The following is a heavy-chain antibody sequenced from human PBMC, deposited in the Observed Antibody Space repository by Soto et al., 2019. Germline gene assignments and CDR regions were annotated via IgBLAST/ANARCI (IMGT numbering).Heavy chain of an antibody. CDR2: INAGNGNT. V-gene: IGHV1-3*01. CDR3: ARGGSGSYLLGRAFDI. J-gene: IGHJ3*02. D-gene: IGHD3-10*01. Sequence: ASVKVSCKASGYTFTSYAMHWVRQAPGQRLEWMGWINAGNGNTKYSQKFQGRVTITRDTSASTAYMELSSLRSEDTAVYYCARGGSGSYLLGRAFDIWGQGTMVTVSS. CDR1: GYTFTSYA.